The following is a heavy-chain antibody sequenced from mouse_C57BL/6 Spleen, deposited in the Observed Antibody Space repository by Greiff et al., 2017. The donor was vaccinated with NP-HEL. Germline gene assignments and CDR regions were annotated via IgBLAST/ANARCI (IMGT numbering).Heavy chain of an antibody. CDR3: TNYKGAMDY. V-gene: IGHV1-15*01. D-gene: IGHD2-12*01. CDR1: GYTFTDYE. CDR2: IDPETGGT. J-gene: IGHJ4*01. Sequence: QVQLKESGAELVRPGASVTLSCKASGYTFTDYEMHWVKQTPVHGLEWIGAIDPETGGTAYNQKFKGKAILTADKSSSTAYMELRSLTTEDSAVYYCTNYKGAMDYWGQGTSVTVSS.